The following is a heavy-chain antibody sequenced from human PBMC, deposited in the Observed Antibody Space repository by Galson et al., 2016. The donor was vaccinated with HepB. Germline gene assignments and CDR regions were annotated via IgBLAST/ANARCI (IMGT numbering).Heavy chain of an antibody. Sequence: SVKVSCKASGYTFTSYYVHWVRQAPGQGLEWMGIINPSGSKTRYAQKFQGRVTLTRDTSTRIVYMELSSLRSEDTAVYYCARGPIAVAAPDDAFAIWGQGTMVTVSS. CDR2: INPSGSKT. J-gene: IGHJ3*02. CDR3: ARGPIAVAAPDDAFAI. CDR1: GYTFTSYY. V-gene: IGHV1-46*01. D-gene: IGHD6-19*01.